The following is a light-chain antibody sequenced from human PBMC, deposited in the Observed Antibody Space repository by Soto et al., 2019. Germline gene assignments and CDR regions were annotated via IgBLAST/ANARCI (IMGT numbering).Light chain of an antibody. CDR1: QDISNS. J-gene: IGKJ3*01. Sequence: DIQMTQSPSSLSASVGDRVTITCRASQDISNSLAWFQQKPGKVPKSLIFATSNLQSGVPSRFSGSRSGTDFTLTISSLQPEDFATYYCQQCATYPFTFGPGTTVDIK. CDR3: QQCATYPFT. V-gene: IGKV1-16*01. CDR2: ATS.